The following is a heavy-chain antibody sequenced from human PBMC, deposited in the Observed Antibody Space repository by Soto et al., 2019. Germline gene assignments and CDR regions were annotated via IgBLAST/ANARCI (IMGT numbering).Heavy chain of an antibody. D-gene: IGHD6-13*01. CDR2: ISYDGSNK. CDR3: AREIAAAGTGGDLDY. Sequence: PGGSLRLSCAASGFTFSSYAMHWVRQAPGKGLEWVAVISYDGSNKYYADSVKGRFTISRDNSKNTLYLQMNSLRAEDTAVYYCAREIAAAGTGGDLDYWGQGTLVTVSS. J-gene: IGHJ4*02. V-gene: IGHV3-30-3*01. CDR1: GFTFSSYA.